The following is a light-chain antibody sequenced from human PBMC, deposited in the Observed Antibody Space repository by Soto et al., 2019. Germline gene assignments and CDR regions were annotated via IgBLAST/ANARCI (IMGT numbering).Light chain of an antibody. V-gene: IGLV2-14*01. CDR3: RSYTSSNTLV. J-gene: IGLJ1*01. Sequence: QSVLTQPASVSGSPGQSITISCTGTSSDVGGYNYVSWYQQHPGKAPKLMIYEVSNRPSGVSNRFSGSKYGNTASLTISGLQAEDEADYYCRSYTSSNTLVFGTGTKLTVL. CDR1: SSDVGGYNY. CDR2: EVS.